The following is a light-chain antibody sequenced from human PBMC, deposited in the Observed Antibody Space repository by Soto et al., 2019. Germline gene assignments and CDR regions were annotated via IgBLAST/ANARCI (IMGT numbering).Light chain of an antibody. Sequence: EIVMTQSPATLSVSPGERATLSCRASQNISSNLAWYQQKPGQAPRVLIEGASTRATGIPARFSGSGSGTECTLTISSLQSEDFAVYYCQQYNNWLWTFGQGTKVESK. CDR1: QNISSN. CDR2: GAS. J-gene: IGKJ1*01. V-gene: IGKV3-15*01. CDR3: QQYNNWLWT.